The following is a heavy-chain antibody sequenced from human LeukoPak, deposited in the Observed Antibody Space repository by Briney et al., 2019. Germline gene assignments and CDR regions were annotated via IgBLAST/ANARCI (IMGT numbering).Heavy chain of an antibody. D-gene: IGHD2-15*01. V-gene: IGHV3-21*01. CDR1: GFTFSNYA. Sequence: GGSLRLSCAASGFTFSNYAMNWVRQAPGKGLEWFSSITSTSTYIYYADSVKGRFTISRDNAKNSLYLQMNSLRAEDTAVYYCARDLGGWYFDYWGQGTLVTVSS. J-gene: IGHJ4*02. CDR3: ARDLGGWYFDY. CDR2: ITSTSTYI.